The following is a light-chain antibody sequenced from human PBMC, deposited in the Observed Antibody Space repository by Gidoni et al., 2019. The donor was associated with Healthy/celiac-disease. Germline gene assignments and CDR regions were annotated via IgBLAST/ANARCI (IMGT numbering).Light chain of an antibody. CDR1: SSDVGSYNL. CDR2: EVS. CDR3: CSYAGSSNWV. V-gene: IGLV2-23*02. Sequence: QSALTQPASVSGSPGQSITISCTGTSSDVGSYNLVSWYQQHPGKAPKLMIHEVSKRPSGVSNRFSGSKSGNTASLTISGLQAEDEADYYCCSYAGSSNWVFGGGTKLTVL. J-gene: IGLJ3*02.